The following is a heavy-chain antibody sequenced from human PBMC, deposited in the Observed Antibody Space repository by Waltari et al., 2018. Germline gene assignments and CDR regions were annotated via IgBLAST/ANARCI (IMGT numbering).Heavy chain of an antibody. Sequence: QVQLVQSGAEVKKPGSSVKVSCKASGGTFSSYAISWVRQAPGQGLAWMGGIIPIFGTANYAQKFQGRFTITTDESTSTAYMELSSLKSEDTAVYYCARVSEWSSRPNDAFDIWGQGTMVTVSS. D-gene: IGHD6-13*01. CDR3: ARVSEWSSRPNDAFDI. V-gene: IGHV1-69*05. CDR1: GGTFSSYA. CDR2: IIPIFGTA. J-gene: IGHJ3*02.